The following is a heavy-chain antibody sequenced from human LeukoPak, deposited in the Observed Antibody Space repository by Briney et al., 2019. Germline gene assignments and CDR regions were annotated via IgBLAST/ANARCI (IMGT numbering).Heavy chain of an antibody. Sequence: SETLSLTCTVSGGSISSSSYYWGWIRQPPGKGLEWIGSIYYSGNTYYNASLKGQVSISIDTSKNQFSLKLTSVTAADTAVYYCAGQTGSGLFILPGGQGTLVTVSS. J-gene: IGHJ4*02. CDR3: AGQTGSGLFILP. D-gene: IGHD3/OR15-3a*01. CDR1: GGSISSSSYY. V-gene: IGHV4-39*01. CDR2: IYYSGNT.